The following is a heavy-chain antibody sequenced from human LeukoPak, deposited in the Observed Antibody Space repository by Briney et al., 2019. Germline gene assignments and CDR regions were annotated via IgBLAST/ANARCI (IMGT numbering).Heavy chain of an antibody. CDR1: GFTVSGNY. CDR3: ASRSVAGTKTPFDY. D-gene: IGHD6-19*01. Sequence: GGSLRLSCAASGFTVSGNYMTWVRQAPGKGLEWVSIIYSGGSTYYADSVKGRFTISRDNSKNTAYLQMNSLRAEDTAVYYCASRSVAGTKTPFDYWGQGTLVTASS. V-gene: IGHV3-53*01. J-gene: IGHJ4*02. CDR2: IYSGGST.